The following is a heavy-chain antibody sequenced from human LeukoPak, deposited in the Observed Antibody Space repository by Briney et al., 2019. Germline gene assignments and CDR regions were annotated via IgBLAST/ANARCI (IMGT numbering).Heavy chain of an antibody. V-gene: IGHV3-53*01. J-gene: IGHJ6*02. CDR1: GSTVSSNF. Sequence: GGSLRLSCAASGSTVSSNFINWVRQAPGKGLEWVSVIYSGGGTSYADSVKGRFTISRDNSKNTLYLQMNSLRAEDTAVYYCAREPSDIVLDVWGQGTTVTVSS. D-gene: IGHD2-15*01. CDR3: AREPSDIVLDV. CDR2: IYSGGGT.